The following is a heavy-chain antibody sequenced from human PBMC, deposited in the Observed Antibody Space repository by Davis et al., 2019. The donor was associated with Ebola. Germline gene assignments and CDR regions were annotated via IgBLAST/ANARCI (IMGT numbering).Heavy chain of an antibody. CDR1: GFTFSSYG. D-gene: IGHD3-16*01. CDR2: ISYDGSNK. V-gene: IGHV3-30*18. Sequence: GESLKISCAASGFTFSSYGMHWVRQAPGKGLEWVAVISYDGSNKYYADSVKGRFTISRDNSKNTLYLQMNSLRAEDTAVYYCAKVGGMTSDYWGQGTLVTVSS. J-gene: IGHJ4*02. CDR3: AKVGGMTSDY.